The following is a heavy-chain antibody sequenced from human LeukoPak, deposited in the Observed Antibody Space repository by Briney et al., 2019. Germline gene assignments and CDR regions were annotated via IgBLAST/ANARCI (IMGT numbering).Heavy chain of an antibody. D-gene: IGHD5-18*01. Sequence: SETLSLTCAVYGGSFSGYYWSWIRQPPGKGLEWIGGINHSGSTNYNPSLKSRVTISVDTSKNQFSLKLSSVTAADTAVYYCARGKRGYSYGLDYWGQGTLVTVSS. CDR1: GGSFSGYY. J-gene: IGHJ4*02. CDR2: INHSGST. V-gene: IGHV4-34*01. CDR3: ARGKRGYSYGLDY.